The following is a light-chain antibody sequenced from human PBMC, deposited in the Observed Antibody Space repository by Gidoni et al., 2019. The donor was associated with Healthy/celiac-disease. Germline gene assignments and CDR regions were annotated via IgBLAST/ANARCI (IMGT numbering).Light chain of an antibody. CDR3: QQDYNTWT. CDR2: GAS. J-gene: IGKJ1*01. V-gene: IGKV3D-7*01. CDR1: QSVSSSY. Sequence: PGERVTLSCRAIQSVSSSYLTWYQQKPGQAPRLLIYGASTRATSIPARFSGSGSGTDFTLTISSLQPEDFAVYYCQQDYNTWTFGQGTKVEIK.